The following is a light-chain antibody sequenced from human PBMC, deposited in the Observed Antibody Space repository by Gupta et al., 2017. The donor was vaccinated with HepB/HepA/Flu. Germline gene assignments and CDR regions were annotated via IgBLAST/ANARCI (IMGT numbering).Light chain of an antibody. Sequence: SYELTQPPSVSVSPGQTARITCSGDPLSKKYTYWYQQKPGQAPVMVIYKDSVRPSGIPERFSGSHSGTTVTLTISTVHAEDEADYYCQSADSSAWVFGGGTKVTVL. V-gene: IGLV3-25*03. CDR3: QSADSSAWV. CDR1: PLSKKY. J-gene: IGLJ3*02. CDR2: KDS.